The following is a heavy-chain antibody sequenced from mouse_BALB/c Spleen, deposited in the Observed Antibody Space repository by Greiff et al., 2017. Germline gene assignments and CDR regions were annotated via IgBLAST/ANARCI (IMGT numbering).Heavy chain of an antibody. CDR1: GYTFSSYW. V-gene: IGHV1-9*01. J-gene: IGHJ2*01. Sequence: VKLQESGAELMKPGASVKISCKATGYTFSSYWIEWVKQRPGHGLEWIGEILPGSGSTNYNEKFKGKATFTADTSSNTAYMQLSSLTSEDSAVYYCARVDGSTGYFDYWGQGTTLTVSS. CDR3: ARVDGSTGYFDY. CDR2: ILPGSGST. D-gene: IGHD1-1*01.